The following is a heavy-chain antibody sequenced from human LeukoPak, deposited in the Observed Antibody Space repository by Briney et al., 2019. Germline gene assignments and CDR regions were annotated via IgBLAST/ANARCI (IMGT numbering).Heavy chain of an antibody. CDR3: ARVDGSPDY. Sequence: GASVTLSCKASGYTFTRYDINRVRQAPGHGLEWMGWMDTKSGNTGHAQKFQGRVTITRDTSIDTVYMELSSLRSEDTAVYFCARVDGSPDYWGQGTLVTVSS. CDR2: MDTKSGNT. CDR1: GYTFTRYD. V-gene: IGHV1-8*03. J-gene: IGHJ4*02. D-gene: IGHD5-24*01.